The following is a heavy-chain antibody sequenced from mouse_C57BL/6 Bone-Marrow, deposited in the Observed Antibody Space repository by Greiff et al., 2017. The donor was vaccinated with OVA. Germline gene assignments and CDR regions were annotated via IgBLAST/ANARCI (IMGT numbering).Heavy chain of an antibody. V-gene: IGHV14-4*01. Sequence: VQLQQSGAELVRPGASVKLSCTASGFNIKDDYMHWVKQRPEQGLEWIGWIDPENGDTEYASKFQGKATITADTSCNTAYLQLSSLTSEDTAVYYCTSYGNFDYWGQGTTLTVSS. CDR2: IDPENGDT. CDR1: GFNIKDDY. CDR3: TSYGNFDY. D-gene: IGHD2-1*01. J-gene: IGHJ2*01.